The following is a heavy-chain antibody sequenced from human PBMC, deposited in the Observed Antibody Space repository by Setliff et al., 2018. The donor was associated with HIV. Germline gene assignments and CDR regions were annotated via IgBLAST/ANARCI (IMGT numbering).Heavy chain of an antibody. CDR2: IRGKRDGGTP. Sequence: PGGSLRLSCAASGFSFGNAWMHWVRQAPGKGLEWVGLIRGKRDGGTPDYAGPVKDRFTISRDDSKNTVYLQMSSLKAEDTAIYYCTTLYTGGRDSWGQGTLVTVSS. V-gene: IGHV3-15*01. D-gene: IGHD2-8*01. CDR3: TTLYTGGRDS. J-gene: IGHJ4*02. CDR1: GFSFGNAW.